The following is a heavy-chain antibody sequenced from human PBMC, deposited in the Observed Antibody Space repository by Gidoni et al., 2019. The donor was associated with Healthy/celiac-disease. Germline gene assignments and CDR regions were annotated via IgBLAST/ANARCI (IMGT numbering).Heavy chain of an antibody. Sequence: EVQLVESGGGLVQPGGSLRLSCAASGFPFSSYSMNWVRQAPGKGLEWVSYISSSSSTIYYADSVKGRFTISRDNAKNSLYLQMNSLRAEDTAVYYCARDSADDFWSGYYIGNWFDPWGQGTLVTVSS. D-gene: IGHD3-3*01. CDR2: ISSSSSTI. J-gene: IGHJ5*02. CDR3: ARDSADDFWSGYYIGNWFDP. CDR1: GFPFSSYS. V-gene: IGHV3-48*01.